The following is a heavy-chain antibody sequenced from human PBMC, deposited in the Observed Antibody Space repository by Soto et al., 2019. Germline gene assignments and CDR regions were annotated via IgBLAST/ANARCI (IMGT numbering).Heavy chain of an antibody. CDR1: GFTFRNAW. D-gene: IGHD1-26*01. J-gene: IGHJ6*04. CDR2: IKNKPDGGTT. CDR3: TTDGRMMDV. Sequence: QLVDSGGGLVKPGGSLRLSCAASGFTFRNAWMSWVRQAPGKGLEWVGLIKNKPDGGTTDYAAPVKGRFTISRDDPKNTLFLQMNSLKSEDTAVYYCTTDGRMMDVWGKGTTVTVSS. V-gene: IGHV3-15*01.